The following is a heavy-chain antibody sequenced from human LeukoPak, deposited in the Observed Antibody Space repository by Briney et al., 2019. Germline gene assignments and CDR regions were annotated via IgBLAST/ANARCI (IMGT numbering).Heavy chain of an antibody. V-gene: IGHV3-7*01. CDR2: IKQDGSEK. CDR3: AREFIAAAGHYYYYYMDV. J-gene: IGHJ6*03. Sequence: GGSLRLSCAASGFTFSSYWMSWVRQAPGKALEWVANIKQDGSEKYYVDSVKGRFTISRDNAKNSLYLQMNSLRAEDTAVYYCAREFIAAAGHYYYYYMDVWGKGTTVTVSS. CDR1: GFTFSSYW. D-gene: IGHD6-13*01.